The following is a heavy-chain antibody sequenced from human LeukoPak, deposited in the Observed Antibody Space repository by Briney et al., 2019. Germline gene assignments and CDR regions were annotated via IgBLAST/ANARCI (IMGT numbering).Heavy chain of an antibody. J-gene: IGHJ4*02. Sequence: ASVKVSCKASGYTFTCYYMHWVRQAPGQGLEWMGWINPNSGGTNYAQKFQGRVTMTRDTSISTAYMELSRLRSDDTAVYYCARSPITMIVVVIDYWGQGTLVTVSS. CDR1: GYTFTCYY. CDR2: INPNSGGT. V-gene: IGHV1-2*02. D-gene: IGHD3-22*01. CDR3: ARSPITMIVVVIDY.